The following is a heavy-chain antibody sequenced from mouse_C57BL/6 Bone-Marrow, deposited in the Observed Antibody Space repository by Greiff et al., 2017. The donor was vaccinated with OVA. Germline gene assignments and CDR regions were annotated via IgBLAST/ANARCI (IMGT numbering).Heavy chain of an antibody. CDR3: ARPGYYGSPAWFAY. D-gene: IGHD1-1*01. J-gene: IGHJ3*01. Sequence: EVQGVESGGGLVKPGGSLKLSCAASGFTFSDYGMHWVRQAPEKGLEWVAYISSGSSTIYYADTVKGRFTISRDNAKNTLFLQMTSLRSEDTAMYYCARPGYYGSPAWFAYWGQGTLVTVSA. V-gene: IGHV5-17*01. CDR2: ISSGSSTI. CDR1: GFTFSDYG.